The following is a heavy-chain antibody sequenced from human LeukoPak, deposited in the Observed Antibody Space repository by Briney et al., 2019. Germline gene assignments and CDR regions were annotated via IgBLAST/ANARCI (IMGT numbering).Heavy chain of an antibody. V-gene: IGHV4-59*01. CDR2: RYYSGSS. Sequence: PSETLSLTCTVSGGSISGYYWSWIRQPPGKGLEWIGYRYYSGSSNYNPSLQSRVTISVDTSKNQFSLKLSSVTAADTAVYYCARDRYYDYVWGSYRYYYYMDVWGKGTTVTVSS. D-gene: IGHD3-16*02. J-gene: IGHJ6*03. CDR3: ARDRYYDYVWGSYRYYYYMDV. CDR1: GGSISGYY.